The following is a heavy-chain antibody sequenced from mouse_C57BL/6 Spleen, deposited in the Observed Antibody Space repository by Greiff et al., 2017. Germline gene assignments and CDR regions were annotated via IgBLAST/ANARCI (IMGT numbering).Heavy chain of an antibody. Sequence: EVKVVESGGDLVKPGGSLKLSCAASGFTFSSYGMSWVRQTPDKRLEWVATISSGGSYTYYPDSVKGRFTISRDNAKNTLYLQMSSLKSEDTAMYYCARGDYGTSFAYWGQGTLVTVSA. V-gene: IGHV5-6*01. D-gene: IGHD1-1*01. CDR1: GFTFSSYG. J-gene: IGHJ3*01. CDR3: ARGDYGTSFAY. CDR2: ISSGGSYT.